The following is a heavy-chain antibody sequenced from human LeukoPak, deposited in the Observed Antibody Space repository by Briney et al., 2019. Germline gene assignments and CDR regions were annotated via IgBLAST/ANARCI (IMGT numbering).Heavy chain of an antibody. Sequence: SETLSLTCAVYGGSFSGYYWICIRQPPGKGLECIGEINHSGSTNYNPCLKRRVTISVDTSKNQFSLKLSSVTGADTAVYYCARGGYDSSGYASYYFDYWGQGTLVTVSS. CDR1: GGSFSGYY. CDR3: ARGGYDSSGYASYYFDY. D-gene: IGHD3-22*01. V-gene: IGHV4-34*01. CDR2: INHSGST. J-gene: IGHJ4*02.